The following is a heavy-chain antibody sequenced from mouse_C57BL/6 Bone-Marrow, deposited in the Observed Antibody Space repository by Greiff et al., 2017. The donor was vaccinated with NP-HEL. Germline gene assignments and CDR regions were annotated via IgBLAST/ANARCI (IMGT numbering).Heavy chain of an antibody. CDR2: INPNNGGT. CDR1: GYTFTDYY. D-gene: IGHD1-1*01. CDR3: ARRGITTVVERYFDV. V-gene: IGHV1-26*01. Sequence: EVQLQQSGPELVKPGASVKISCKASGYTFTDYYMNWVKQSHGKSLEWIGDINPNNGGTSYNQKFKGKATLTVDKSSSTAYMELRSLTSEDSAVYYCARRGITTVVERYFDVWGTGTTVTVSS. J-gene: IGHJ1*03.